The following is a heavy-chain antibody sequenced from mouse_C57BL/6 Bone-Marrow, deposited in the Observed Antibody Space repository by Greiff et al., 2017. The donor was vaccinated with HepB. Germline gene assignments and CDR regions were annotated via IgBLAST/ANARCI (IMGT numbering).Heavy chain of an antibody. CDR3: ARNYYGSSVAY. D-gene: IGHD1-1*01. V-gene: IGHV1-72*01. CDR1: GYTFTSYW. J-gene: IGHJ3*01. CDR2: IDPNSGGT. Sequence: QVQLKQPGAELVKPGASVKLSCKASGYTFTSYWMHWVKQRPGRGLEWIGRIDPNSGGTKYNEKFKSKATLTVDKPSSTAYMQLSSLTSEDSAVYYCARNYYGSSVAYWGQGTLVTVSA.